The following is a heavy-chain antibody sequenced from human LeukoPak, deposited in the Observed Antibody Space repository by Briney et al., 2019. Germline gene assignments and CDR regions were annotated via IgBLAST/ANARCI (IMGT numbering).Heavy chain of an antibody. CDR1: GFTFTKYW. CDR2: IKQDGSDK. D-gene: IGHD1-14*01. Sequence: GDSLRFSCAASGFTFTKYWMTWDRQAPGKGLEWVGNIKQDGSDKNYMDSVKGRFTISRDNTKNSVYLQMSSLRAEDTAVYYCAREVWGPEYWGQGTLVTVSS. CDR3: AREVWGPEY. J-gene: IGHJ4*02. V-gene: IGHV3-7*01.